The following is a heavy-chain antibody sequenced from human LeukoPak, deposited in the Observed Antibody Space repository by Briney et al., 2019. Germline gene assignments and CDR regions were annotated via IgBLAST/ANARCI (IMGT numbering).Heavy chain of an antibody. J-gene: IGHJ4*02. CDR1: GGSISSYY. CDR2: VYYSGRT. D-gene: IGHD3-3*01. CDR3: ARSYDTNFDY. Sequence: SETLSLTCTVSGGSISSYYWSWIRQPPGKGLEWIGSVYYSGRTYDNPSLKSRVTISVDRSKNQFSLKLSSVAAADTAVYYCARSYDTNFDYWGQGTLVTVSS. V-gene: IGHV4-59*01.